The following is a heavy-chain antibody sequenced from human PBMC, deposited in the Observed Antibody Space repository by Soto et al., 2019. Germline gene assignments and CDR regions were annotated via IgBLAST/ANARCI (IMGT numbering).Heavy chain of an antibody. Sequence: GGSLRLSCAASGFTFSSYAMSWVRQAPGKGLEWVSAISGSGGSTYYADSVKGRFTISRDNSKNTLYLQMNSLRAEDTAVYYCAKFGDIVATEDPGHYYYGMDVWGQGTTVTVSS. J-gene: IGHJ6*02. CDR1: GFTFSSYA. CDR3: AKFGDIVATEDPGHYYYGMDV. V-gene: IGHV3-23*01. D-gene: IGHD5-12*01. CDR2: ISGSGGST.